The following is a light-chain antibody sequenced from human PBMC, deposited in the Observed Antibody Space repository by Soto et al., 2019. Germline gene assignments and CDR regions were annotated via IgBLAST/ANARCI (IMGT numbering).Light chain of an antibody. CDR3: QQRYNSYT. CDR2: DAS. Sequence: DIVLTQSPATLSFSPGERATLSCRASQSVSNYLAWYQQKPGQPPRLLIYDASNRATGIPPRFSGSGSGTDFTLTISSLEPEDFAVYYCQQRYNSYTFGQGTKLEIK. J-gene: IGKJ2*01. V-gene: IGKV3-11*01. CDR1: QSVSNY.